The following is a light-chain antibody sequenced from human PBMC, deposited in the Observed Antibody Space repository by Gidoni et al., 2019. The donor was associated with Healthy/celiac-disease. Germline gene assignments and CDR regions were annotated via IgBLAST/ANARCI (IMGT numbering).Light chain of an antibody. CDR2: EVS. CDR3: SSYAGSNKV. V-gene: IGLV2-8*01. CDR1: SSDVGGYNY. J-gene: IGLJ2*01. Sequence: QSALTQPPSASGSPGQSVTISCTGTSSDVGGYNYVSWYPQHPGKAPKLMSYEVSKRPSGVPDRFSGSKSGNTASLTVSGLQAEDEADYYCSSYAGSNKVFGGGTKLTVL.